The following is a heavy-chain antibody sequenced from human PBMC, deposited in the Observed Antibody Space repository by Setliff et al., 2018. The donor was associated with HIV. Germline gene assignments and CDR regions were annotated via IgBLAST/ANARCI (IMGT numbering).Heavy chain of an antibody. D-gene: IGHD3-16*01. CDR1: GGSISSGAYY. CDR3: ARVPLSSPSRPGGYFDY. J-gene: IGHJ4*02. Sequence: SETLSLTCTVSGGSISSGAYYWSWIRQHPGKGLEWIGYIYYSGSTYYNPPLKSRVTISVDTSKNQFSLKLNSVTAAHTAVYYCARVPLSSPSRPGGYFDYWGQGTLVTVSS. V-gene: IGHV4-31*02. CDR2: IYYSGST.